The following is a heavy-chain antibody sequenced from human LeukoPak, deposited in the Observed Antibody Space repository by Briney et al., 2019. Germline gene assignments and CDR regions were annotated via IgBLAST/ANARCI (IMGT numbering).Heavy chain of an antibody. D-gene: IGHD6-19*01. V-gene: IGHV3-21*01. J-gene: IGHJ4*02. CDR3: ASRIAVAIFDY. Sequence: GGSLRLSCAASGFTFSSYTMNWVRQAPGKGLEWVSSISSSSGYIYYADSVKGRFTISRDNAKNSLYLQMNSLTAEDTAVYYCASRIAVAIFDYWGQGTLVTVSS. CDR1: GFTFSSYT. CDR2: ISSSSGYI.